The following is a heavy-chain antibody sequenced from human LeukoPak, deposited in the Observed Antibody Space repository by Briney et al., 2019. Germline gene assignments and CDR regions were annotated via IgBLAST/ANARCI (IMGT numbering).Heavy chain of an antibody. CDR1: GGSFSGYY. J-gene: IGHJ4*02. D-gene: IGHD3-10*01. V-gene: IGHV4-34*09. Sequence: SETLSLTCAVYGGSFSGYYWSWIRQPPGKGLEWIGYIYYSGSTYYNPSLKSRVTISVDTSKNQFSLKLSSVTAADTAVYYCARNSMWFGEVYFDYWGQGTLVTVSS. CDR2: IYYSGST. CDR3: ARNSMWFGEVYFDY.